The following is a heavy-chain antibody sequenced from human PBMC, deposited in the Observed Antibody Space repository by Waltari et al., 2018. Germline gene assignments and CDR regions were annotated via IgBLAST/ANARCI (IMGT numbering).Heavy chain of an antibody. CDR1: GGSISSYY. V-gene: IGHV4-59*01. J-gene: IGHJ5*02. CDR2: IYYSGST. CDR3: AREGGHYDFWSGYRSNWFDP. D-gene: IGHD3-3*01. Sequence: QVQLQESGPGLVKPSETLSLTCTVSGGSISSYYWSWIRQPPGKGLEWIGYIYYSGSTNYNPALKSRVTISVDTSKNQFSLKLSSVTAADTAVYYCAREGGHYDFWSGYRSNWFDPWGQGTLVTVSS.